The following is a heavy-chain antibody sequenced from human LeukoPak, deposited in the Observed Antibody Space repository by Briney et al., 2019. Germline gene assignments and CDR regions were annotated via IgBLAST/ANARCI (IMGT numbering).Heavy chain of an antibody. CDR1: GFSFTGYW. J-gene: IGHJ4*02. CDR3: ARTPAGYGPLDY. CDR2: IYPGDSDT. Sequence: GESLKISCKGSGFSFTGYWIVWVRQMPGKGLDWMGIIYPGDSDTRYSPSFKGQVTISVDKSISTAYLQWSSLEASDTAMYYCARTPAGYGPLDYWGQGTLVTVSS. V-gene: IGHV5-51*01. D-gene: IGHD5-18*01.